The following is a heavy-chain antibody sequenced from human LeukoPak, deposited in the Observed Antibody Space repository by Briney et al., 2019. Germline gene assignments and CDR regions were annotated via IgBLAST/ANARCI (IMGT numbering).Heavy chain of an antibody. CDR2: ISSGGDNT. CDR3: AKHQVRSHDY. CDR1: GFTFSSYS. Sequence: GGSLRLSCAASGFTFSSYSMSWVRQAPGKRLDWVSAISSGGDNTYYSDSVKGRFTISRDDSKNTLYLQMSSLRAEDTAVYYCAKHQVRSHDYWGQGTLVTVSS. V-gene: IGHV3-23*01. J-gene: IGHJ4*02.